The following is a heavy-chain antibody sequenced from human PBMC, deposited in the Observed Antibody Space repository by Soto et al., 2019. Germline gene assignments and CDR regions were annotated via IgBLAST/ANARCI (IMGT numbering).Heavy chain of an antibody. Sequence: QVQLQESGPGLVKPSQTLSLTCTVSGDSMNSGDYYWNWIRQSPGKGLEWIGHIYNGGNSYQNPFLKGRGTISVDTSKNQFFLRLTSVTVAHTAVYFCARDYSNSPYSMDVWGQGTAVTVSS. J-gene: IGHJ6*02. CDR3: ARDYSNSPYSMDV. CDR1: GDSMNSGDYY. CDR2: IYNGGNS. V-gene: IGHV4-30-4*01. D-gene: IGHD2-21*01.